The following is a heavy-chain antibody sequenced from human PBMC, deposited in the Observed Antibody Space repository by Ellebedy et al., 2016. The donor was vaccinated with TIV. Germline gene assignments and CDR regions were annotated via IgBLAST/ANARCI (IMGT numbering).Heavy chain of an antibody. V-gene: IGHV3-33*08. J-gene: IGHJ4*02. CDR2: IWYDGSNK. CDR1: GFTFSSYG. Sequence: PGGSLRLSCAASGFTFSSYGMHRVRQAPGKGLEWVAVIWYDGSNKYYADSVKGRFTISRDNSKNTLYLQMNSLRAEDTAVYYCARGCLTYYYDSSGYCHFDYWGQGTLVTVSS. CDR3: ARGCLTYYYDSSGYCHFDY. D-gene: IGHD3-22*01.